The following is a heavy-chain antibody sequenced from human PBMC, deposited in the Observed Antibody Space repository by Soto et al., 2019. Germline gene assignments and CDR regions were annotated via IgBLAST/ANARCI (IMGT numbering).Heavy chain of an antibody. Sequence: QVQLQQWGAGLLKPSETLSLTCAVYGGSFSGYYWSWIRQPPGKGLEWIGEINHSGRTSYNPSLNSRVTISIDESKNQFSLKLSSVTASYTAVYYCATRVGSYYYSDVWGQGTTVTVSS. J-gene: IGHJ6*03. CDR3: ATRVGSYYYSDV. CDR1: GGSFSGYY. CDR2: INHSGRT. D-gene: IGHD1-26*01. V-gene: IGHV4-34*01.